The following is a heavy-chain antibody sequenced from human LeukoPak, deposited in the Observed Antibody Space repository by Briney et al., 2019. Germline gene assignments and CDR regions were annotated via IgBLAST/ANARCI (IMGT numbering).Heavy chain of an antibody. CDR2: IHHRGTT. CDR3: ARVTYNGYQHFDY. V-gene: IGHV4-39*07. J-gene: IGHJ4*02. Sequence: SETLSLTCIVSGGSISTNTYYWGWIRLPPGKGQEWIGEIHHRGTTYYNPSLRSRVTISVDTSKNQFSLRLTSVAAADTAVYYCARVTYNGYQHFDYWGQGNLVTVS. D-gene: IGHD3-10*01. CDR1: GGSISTNTYY.